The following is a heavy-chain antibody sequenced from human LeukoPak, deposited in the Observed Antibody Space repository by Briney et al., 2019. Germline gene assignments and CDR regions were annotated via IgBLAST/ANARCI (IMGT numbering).Heavy chain of an antibody. CDR1: GYTFTGYY. CDR2: INPNSGGT. CDR3: ARLRYSSSSKDTY. D-gene: IGHD6-6*01. Sequence: ASVKVSCKASGYTFTGYYMHWVRQAPGQGLEWMGRINPNSGGTNYAQKFQGRVTMTRDTSISTAYMELSRLRSDDTAVYYCARLRYSSSSKDTYWGQGTLVTVSS. J-gene: IGHJ4*02. V-gene: IGHV1-2*06.